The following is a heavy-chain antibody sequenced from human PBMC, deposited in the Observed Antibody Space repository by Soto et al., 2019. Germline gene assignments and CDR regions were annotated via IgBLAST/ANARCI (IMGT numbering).Heavy chain of an antibody. D-gene: IGHD1-26*01. J-gene: IGHJ6*02. Sequence: QVQLVQSGAEVKKPGASVKVSCKASGYTFTTYGIGWVRQAPGQGLEWMGWISAYNGNTNYAQKVQDRVTMTTDTSTSTDYMELRSLRSDDTAVYYCARVDKCLIGGSYEGHDYYYYGMDVWGQGTTVTVSS. V-gene: IGHV1-18*01. CDR2: ISAYNGNT. CDR3: ARVDKCLIGGSYEGHDYYYYGMDV. CDR1: GYTFTTYG.